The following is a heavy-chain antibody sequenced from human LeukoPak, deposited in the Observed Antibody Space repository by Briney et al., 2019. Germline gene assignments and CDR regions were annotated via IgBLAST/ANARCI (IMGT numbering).Heavy chain of an antibody. V-gene: IGHV3-21*01. J-gene: IGHJ4*02. CDR1: GFTVSSNY. D-gene: IGHD3-10*01. CDR2: ISSSSSYI. CDR3: ARDRGSGSYGIFDY. Sequence: GGSLRLSCVASGFTVSSNYMSWVRQAPGKGLEWVSSISSSSSYIYYADSVKGRFTISRDNAKNSLYLQMNSLRAEDTAEYYCARDRGSGSYGIFDYWGQGTLVTVSS.